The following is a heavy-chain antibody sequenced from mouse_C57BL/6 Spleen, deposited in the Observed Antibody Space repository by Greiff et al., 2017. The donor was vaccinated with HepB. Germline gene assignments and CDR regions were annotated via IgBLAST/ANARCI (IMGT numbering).Heavy chain of an antibody. Sequence: VHVKQSGAELVRPGASVKLSCTASGFNIKDYYMHWVKQRPEQGLEWIGRIDPEDGDTEYAPKFQGKATMTADTSSNTAYLQLSSLTSEDTAVYYCTTFYGYDEAWFAYWGQGTLVTVSA. V-gene: IGHV14-1*01. CDR1: GFNIKDYY. CDR2: IDPEDGDT. CDR3: TTFYGYDEAWFAY. D-gene: IGHD2-2*01. J-gene: IGHJ3*01.